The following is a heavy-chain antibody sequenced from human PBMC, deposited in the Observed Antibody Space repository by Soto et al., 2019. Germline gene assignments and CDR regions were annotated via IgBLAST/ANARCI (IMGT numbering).Heavy chain of an antibody. V-gene: IGHV3-48*02. Sequence: EVQLVESGGGLVQPGGSLRLSCVASGFTFSTDSMNWVRQAPGRGLEWVANFSTSGATRYYADSVKGRFTISRDNAKTSLYLQMDSLRNEDTAVYYCARFFGSGFDYWGQGTLVTVSS. D-gene: IGHD6-19*01. CDR3: ARFFGSGFDY. J-gene: IGHJ4*02. CDR1: GFTFSTDS. CDR2: FSTSGATR.